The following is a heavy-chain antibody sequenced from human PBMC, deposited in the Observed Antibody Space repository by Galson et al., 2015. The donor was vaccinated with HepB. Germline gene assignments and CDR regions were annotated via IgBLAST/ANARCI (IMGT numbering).Heavy chain of an antibody. V-gene: IGHV1-69*02. D-gene: IGHD1-26*01. Sequence: SVKVSCKASGGTFSSYTISWVRQAPGQGLEWMGRTIPILGIANYAQKFQGRVTITADKSTSTAYMELSSLRSEDTAVYYCAKKSGSYSYFDIWGQGTMVTVSS. CDR1: GGTFSSYT. CDR3: AKKSGSYSYFDI. CDR2: TIPILGIA. J-gene: IGHJ3*02.